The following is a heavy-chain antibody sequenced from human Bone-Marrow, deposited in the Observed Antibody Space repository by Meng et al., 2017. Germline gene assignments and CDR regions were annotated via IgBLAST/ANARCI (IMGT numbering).Heavy chain of an antibody. CDR2: NSGSGGST. CDR1: GFTFSSYA. Sequence: GESLKISWAASGFTFSSYAMSLVRQAPGKGLEWVSANSGSGGSTYYADSVKGRFTISRDNSKNTLYLQMNSLRAEDTAVYYCAKDEQRSGSYADYWGQGTLVTVSS. D-gene: IGHD1-26*01. CDR3: AKDEQRSGSYADY. V-gene: IGHV3-23*01. J-gene: IGHJ4*02.